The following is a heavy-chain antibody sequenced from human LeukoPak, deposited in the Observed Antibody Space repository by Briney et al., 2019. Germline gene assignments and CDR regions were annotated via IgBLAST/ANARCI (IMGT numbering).Heavy chain of an antibody. D-gene: IGHD3-3*01. Sequence: ASVKVSCKASGYTFTSYGISWVRQAPGQGFEWMGWISAYNGNTNYAQKLQGRVTMTTDTSTSTAYMELRSLRSDDTAVYYCARDWAGFWSGYYYYGMDVWGQGTTVTVSS. CDR2: ISAYNGNT. CDR1: GYTFTSYG. V-gene: IGHV1-18*01. CDR3: ARDWAGFWSGYYYYGMDV. J-gene: IGHJ6*02.